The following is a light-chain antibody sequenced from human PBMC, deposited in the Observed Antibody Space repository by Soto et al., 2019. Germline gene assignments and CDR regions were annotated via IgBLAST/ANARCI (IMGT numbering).Light chain of an antibody. CDR3: QQYGSSPAT. CDR1: QSISSW. J-gene: IGKJ4*01. Sequence: DIQMTQSPSTLSASVGDRVTITCRASQSISSWLAWYQQKPGKAPKLLIYDASSLESEVPSRFSGSGSGTEFTLTISSLQPDDFAVYYCQQYGSSPATFGGGTKVDI. CDR2: DAS. V-gene: IGKV1-5*01.